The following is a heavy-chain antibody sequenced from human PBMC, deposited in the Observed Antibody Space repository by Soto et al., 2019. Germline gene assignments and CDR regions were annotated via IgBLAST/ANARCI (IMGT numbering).Heavy chain of an antibody. CDR3: ARDRVMFRSSGSDFDY. V-gene: IGHV1-18*01. D-gene: IGHD3-10*01. CDR2: ISAYNGNT. Sequence: QVQLVQSGAEVKKPGASVKVSCKASFYTFTSYGITWVRQAPGQGLEWMGWISAYNGNTNYAQKLQGRVTMTTDTSTSTAYMELRGLRSDDTAAYYGARDRVMFRSSGSDFDYWGQGTLVTVSS. J-gene: IGHJ4*02. CDR1: FYTFTSYG.